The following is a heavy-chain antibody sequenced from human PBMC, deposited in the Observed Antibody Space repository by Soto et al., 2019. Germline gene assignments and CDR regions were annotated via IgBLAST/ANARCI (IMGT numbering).Heavy chain of an antibody. J-gene: IGHJ6*02. D-gene: IGHD6-13*01. CDR3: ARDRGIAAAIGYYYGMGV. CDR2: IYSGGST. Sequence: GGSLRLSCAASGFTVSSNYMSWVRQAPGKGLEWVSVIYSGGSTYYADSVKGRFTISRDNSKNTLYLQMNSLRAEDTAVYYCARDRGIAAAIGYYYGMGVWGQGTTVTVSS. V-gene: IGHV3-53*01. CDR1: GFTVSSNY.